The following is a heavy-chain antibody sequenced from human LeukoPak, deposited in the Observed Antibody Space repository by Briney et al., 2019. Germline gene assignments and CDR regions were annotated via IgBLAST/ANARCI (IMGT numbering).Heavy chain of an antibody. V-gene: IGHV1-69*13. J-gene: IGHJ5*02. CDR2: IIPIFGTA. Sequence: ASVKVSCKASGGTFSSYAISWVRQAPGQGLEWMGGIIPIFGTANYAQKFQGRVTITADESTSTAYMELSSLRSEDTAVYYCARDGEEGWFDPWAREPWSPSPQ. D-gene: IGHD3-10*01. CDR1: GGTFSSYA. CDR3: ARDGEEGWFDP.